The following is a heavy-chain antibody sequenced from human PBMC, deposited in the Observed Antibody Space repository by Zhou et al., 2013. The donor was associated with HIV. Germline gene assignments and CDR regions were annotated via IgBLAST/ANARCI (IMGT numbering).Heavy chain of an antibody. Sequence: QVQLVQSGAEVKKPGASVKVSCKASGYTFTSYYMHWVRQAPGQGLEWMGIINPSGGSTSYAQKFQGRVTMTRDTSTSTVYMELSSLRSEDTAVYYCARERIAVAGTSFDYWGRGNPGHRLL. CDR3: ARERIAVAGTSFDY. V-gene: IGHV1-46*01. CDR1: GYTFTSYY. D-gene: IGHD6-19*01. J-gene: IGHJ4*02. CDR2: INPSGGST.